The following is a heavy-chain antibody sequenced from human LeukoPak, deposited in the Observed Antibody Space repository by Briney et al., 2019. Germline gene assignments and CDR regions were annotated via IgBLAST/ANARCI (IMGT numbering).Heavy chain of an antibody. D-gene: IGHD4-17*01. CDR2: INPNSGGT. J-gene: IGHJ4*02. Sequence: GASVKVSCKASGYTFTSYYMHWVRQAPGQGLEWMGRINPNSGGTNYAQKFQGRVTMTRDTSISTAYMELSRLRSDDTAVYYCARTTRLYGDLPGDYWGQGTLVTVSS. CDR1: GYTFTSYY. CDR3: ARTTRLYGDLPGDY. V-gene: IGHV1-2*06.